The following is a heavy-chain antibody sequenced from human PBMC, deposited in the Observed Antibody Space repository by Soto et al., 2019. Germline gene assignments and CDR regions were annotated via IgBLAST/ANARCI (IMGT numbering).Heavy chain of an antibody. D-gene: IGHD6-19*01. CDR1: GFTFSSYD. CDR2: IGTAGDT. J-gene: IGHJ4*02. V-gene: IGHV3-13*01. Sequence: EVQLVESGGGLVQPGGSLRLSCAASGFTFSSYDMHWVRQVTGKGLEWVSAIGTAGDTHYPGSVKGRFTISRENGKNSLYLQMNSLRAGDTAVYHCVRGWYDFDYWGQGTLVTVSS. CDR3: VRGWYDFDY.